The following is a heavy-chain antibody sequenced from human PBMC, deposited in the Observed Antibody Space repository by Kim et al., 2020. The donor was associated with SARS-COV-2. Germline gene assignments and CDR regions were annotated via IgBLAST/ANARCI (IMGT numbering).Heavy chain of an antibody. Sequence: SETLSLTCTVSGGSISSSSYYWGWIRQPPGKGLEWIGSIYYSGSTYYNPSLKSRVTISVDTSKNQFSLKLSSVTAADTAVYYCARLEDGSYGYYWGQGTLVTVSS. D-gene: IGHD1-26*01. CDR3: ARLEDGSYGYY. V-gene: IGHV4-39*01. CDR1: GGSISSSSYY. CDR2: IYYSGST. J-gene: IGHJ4*02.